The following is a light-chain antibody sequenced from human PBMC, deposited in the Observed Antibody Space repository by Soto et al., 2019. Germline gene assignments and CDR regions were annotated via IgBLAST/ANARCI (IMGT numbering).Light chain of an antibody. Sequence: DIQMTQSPSTLSASVGDRVTITCRASQSISSWLAWYQQKPGKAPKLLIYDASSLESGVQSRFSGSGSGTESTLTISSLQPDDFAPYYCQQYNSYSPFGQGTKLEIK. CDR2: DAS. J-gene: IGKJ2*01. CDR3: QQYNSYSP. CDR1: QSISSW. V-gene: IGKV1-5*01.